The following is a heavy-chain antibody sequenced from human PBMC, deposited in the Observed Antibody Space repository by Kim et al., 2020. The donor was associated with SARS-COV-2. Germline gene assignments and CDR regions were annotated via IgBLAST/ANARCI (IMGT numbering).Heavy chain of an antibody. V-gene: IGHV3-15*01. CDR2: GGTT. D-gene: IGHD6-13*01. Sequence: GGTTDYAAPVKGRFTISRDDSKNTLYLQMNSLKPEDTAVYYCTTGLLVDYWGQGTLVTVSS. J-gene: IGHJ4*02. CDR3: TTGLLVDY.